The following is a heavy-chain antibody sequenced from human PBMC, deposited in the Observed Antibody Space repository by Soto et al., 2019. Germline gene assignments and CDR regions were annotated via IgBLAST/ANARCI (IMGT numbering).Heavy chain of an antibody. D-gene: IGHD2-15*01. CDR3: ARGTPSPLIVRSSRGPWYDP. V-gene: IGHV4-59*08. CDR2: MYYGGRT. Sequence: SETLSLTCTVSGGSISSYYWSWIRQPPGKGLEWIGYMYYGGRTNYNPSLKSRVTISVDTSKMQVSLKLSSVTAADTAVYFCARGTPSPLIVRSSRGPWYDPSGQATLVTVSS. J-gene: IGHJ5*02. CDR1: GGSISSYY.